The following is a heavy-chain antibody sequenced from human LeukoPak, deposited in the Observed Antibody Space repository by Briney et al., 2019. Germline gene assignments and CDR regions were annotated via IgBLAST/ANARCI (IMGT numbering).Heavy chain of an antibody. V-gene: IGHV3-21*01. J-gene: IGHJ4*02. Sequence: GGSLRLSCAASGFTFSSYSMNWVRQAPGKGLEWVSSISSSSSYIYYADSVKGRFTISRDYAKNSLYLQMNSLRAEDTAVYYCARYSSGWTQSFWGQGTLVTVSS. D-gene: IGHD6-19*01. CDR1: GFTFSSYS. CDR2: ISSSSSYI. CDR3: ARYSSGWTQSF.